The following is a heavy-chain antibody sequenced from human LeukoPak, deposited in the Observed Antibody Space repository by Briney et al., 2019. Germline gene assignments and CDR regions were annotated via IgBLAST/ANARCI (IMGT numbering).Heavy chain of an antibody. CDR3: SGYNWFDP. CDR2: ISSSSSYT. Sequence: GGSLRLSCAASGFTFSTYSMNWIRQAPGKGLEWVSSISSSSSYTYYADSVKGRFTISRDNAKNSLYLQMNSLRAEDTAVYYCSGYNWFDPWGQGTLVTVSS. V-gene: IGHV3-21*01. CDR1: GFTFSTYS. J-gene: IGHJ5*02.